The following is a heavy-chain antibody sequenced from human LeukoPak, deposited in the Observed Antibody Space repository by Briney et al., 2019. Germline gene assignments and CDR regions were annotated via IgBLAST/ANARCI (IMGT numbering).Heavy chain of an antibody. J-gene: IGHJ4*02. Sequence: PGGSLRLSCAASGFTFNNHAMSWARQAPGKGLEWVSAISGSGGSTYYADSVKGRFTISRDNSKNTLYLQMNSLRAEDTAVYYCAKLYCSSTSCYDYWGQGTLVTVSS. V-gene: IGHV3-23*01. CDR3: AKLYCSSTSCYDY. CDR2: ISGSGGST. D-gene: IGHD2-2*01. CDR1: GFTFNNHA.